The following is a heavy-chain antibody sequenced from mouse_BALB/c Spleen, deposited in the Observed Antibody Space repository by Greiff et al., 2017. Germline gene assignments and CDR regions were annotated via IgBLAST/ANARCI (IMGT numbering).Heavy chain of an antibody. CDR2: IYPGNVNT. V-gene: IGHV1S56*01. D-gene: IGHD2-10*01. CDR1: GYTFTSYY. Sequence: QVHVKQSGPELVKPGASVRISCKASGYTFTSYYIHWVKQRPGQGLEWIGWIYPGNVNTKYNEKFKGKATLTADKSSSTAYMQLSSLTSEDSAVYFCARFPTGDYWGQGTTLTVSS. CDR3: ARFPTGDY. J-gene: IGHJ2*01.